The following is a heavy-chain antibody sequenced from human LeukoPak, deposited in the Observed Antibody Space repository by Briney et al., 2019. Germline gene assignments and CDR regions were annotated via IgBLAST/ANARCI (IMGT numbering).Heavy chain of an antibody. CDR2: ISSSSSYI. CDR1: GFTFSSYS. J-gene: IGHJ3*02. CDR3: ARQYDYGGNSVGGAFDI. D-gene: IGHD4-23*01. V-gene: IGHV3-21*01. Sequence: GGSLRLSCAASGFTFSSYSMNWVRQAPGKGLEWVSSISSSSSYIYYADSVKGRFTISRDNAKNSLYLQMNSLRAEDTAVYYCARQYDYGGNSVGGAFDIWSQGTMVTVSS.